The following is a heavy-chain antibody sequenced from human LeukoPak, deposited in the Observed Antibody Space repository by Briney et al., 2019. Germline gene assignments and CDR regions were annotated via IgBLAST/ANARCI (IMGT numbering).Heavy chain of an antibody. J-gene: IGHJ6*02. V-gene: IGHV1-3*01. Sequence: GASVKVSCKASGYTFISYAMHWVRQAPGQRLEWMGWINAGNGNTKYSQKFQGRVTITRDTSASTVYMELSSLRSEDTAVYYCARDLDSSREDVWGHGTTVTVSS. CDR2: INAGNGNT. D-gene: IGHD3-22*01. CDR3: ARDLDSSREDV. CDR1: GYTFISYA.